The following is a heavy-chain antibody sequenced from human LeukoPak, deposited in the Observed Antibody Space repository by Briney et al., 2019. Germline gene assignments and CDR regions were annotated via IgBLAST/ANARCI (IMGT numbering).Heavy chain of an antibody. V-gene: IGHV3-23*01. CDR3: AKDDSMVRGVTQFGH. Sequence: GGSLRLSCAASGFTFSNYAMSWVRQAPGKGLEWVSAISGTGGTTYYAESVKGRFTISRDNSKNTLSLQMNSLRAEDTAVYYCAKDDSMVRGVTQFGHWGQGTLVTVSS. CDR1: GFTFSNYA. D-gene: IGHD3-10*01. J-gene: IGHJ4*02. CDR2: ISGTGGTT.